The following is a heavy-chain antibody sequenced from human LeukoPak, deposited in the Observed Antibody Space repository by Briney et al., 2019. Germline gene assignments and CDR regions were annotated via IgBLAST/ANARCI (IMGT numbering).Heavy chain of an antibody. CDR2: IIPIFGTA. J-gene: IGHJ5*02. Sequence: SVKVSCKASGGTFSSYAISWVRQAPGQGLEWMGGIIPIFGTANYAQKFQGRVTITADESTSTAYMELSSLRSEDTAVYYCARDTYSSGWYHNWFGPWGQGTLVTVSS. CDR3: ARDTYSSGWYHNWFGP. D-gene: IGHD6-19*01. V-gene: IGHV1-69*13. CDR1: GGTFSSYA.